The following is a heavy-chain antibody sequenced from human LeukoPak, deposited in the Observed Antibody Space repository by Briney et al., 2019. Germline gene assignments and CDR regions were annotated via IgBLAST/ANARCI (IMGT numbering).Heavy chain of an antibody. CDR3: ARVVVVAATFAFDI. V-gene: IGHV4-59*08. CDR2: IYYSGST. D-gene: IGHD2-15*01. Sequence: PSETLSLTCTVSGGSISSYYWSWIRQPPGKGLEGIGYIYYSGSTNYNPSLKSRVTISVDTSKNQFSLKLSSVTAADTAVYYCARVVVVAATFAFDIWGQGTMVTVSS. J-gene: IGHJ3*02. CDR1: GGSISSYY.